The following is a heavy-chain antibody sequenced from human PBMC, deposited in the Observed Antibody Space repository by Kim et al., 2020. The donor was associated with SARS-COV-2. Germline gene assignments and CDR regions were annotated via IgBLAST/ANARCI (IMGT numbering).Heavy chain of an antibody. CDR3: AGGSEYYYGSRNHRLDY. Sequence: VKGRFTIASDKSKTTLYLQMNSLRAEDTAVYYCAGGSEYYYGSRNHRLDYWGQGTLVTVSS. J-gene: IGHJ4*02. D-gene: IGHD3-10*01. V-gene: IGHV3-30*03.